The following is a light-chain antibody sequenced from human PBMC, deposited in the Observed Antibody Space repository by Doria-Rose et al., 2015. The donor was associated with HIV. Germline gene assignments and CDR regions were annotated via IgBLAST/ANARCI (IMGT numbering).Light chain of an antibody. J-gene: IGKJ3*01. CDR2: WAS. V-gene: IGKV4-1*01. Sequence: DTQMTQSPESLGMSQGERDTLNCKSKQRLIYTSKNYLEWYQQKPGQPPQLLIYWASTRQSGVPARFSGSGSGTDFTLTISSLEAEDVAVYYCQQYYDTPSFSPGTTVDIK. CDR1: QRLIYTSKNY. CDR3: QQYYDTPS.